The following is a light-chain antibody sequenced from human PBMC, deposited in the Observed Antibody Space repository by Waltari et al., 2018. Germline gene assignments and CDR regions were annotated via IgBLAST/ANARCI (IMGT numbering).Light chain of an antibody. J-gene: IGLJ3*02. Sequence: SSVLTQPPSVSVAPGQTASITCGGDNIGSKTVHWYQQKPGQSPLLVIYYDSDRPSGIPERCSGANSGKTATLTISRGEAGDEADYCCQVWESGGELRVCGGGTKLTVL. V-gene: IGLV3-21*01. CDR1: NIGSKT. CDR3: QVWESGGELRV. CDR2: YDS.